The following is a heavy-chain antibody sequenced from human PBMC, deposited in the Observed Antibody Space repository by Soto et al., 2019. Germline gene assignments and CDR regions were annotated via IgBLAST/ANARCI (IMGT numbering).Heavy chain of an antibody. CDR1: GGTFSSYA. V-gene: IGHV1-69*01. CDR3: ARDCTNGVCRGGYYYGMDV. D-gene: IGHD2-8*01. Sequence: QVQLVQSGAEVKKPGSSVKVSCKASGGTFSSYAISWVRQAPGQGLAWLGGIIPIFGTANYAQKFQGRVTITADESTSTAYMELSSLRSEYTAVYYCARDCTNGVCRGGYYYGMDVRGQGATVTVSS. CDR2: IIPIFGTA. J-gene: IGHJ6*02.